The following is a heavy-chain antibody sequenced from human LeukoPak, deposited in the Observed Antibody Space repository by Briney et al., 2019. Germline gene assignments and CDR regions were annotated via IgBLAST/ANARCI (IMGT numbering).Heavy chain of an antibody. D-gene: IGHD6-19*01. J-gene: IGHJ6*03. V-gene: IGHV1-2*06. CDR2: INLNSGGT. Sequence: ASVKVSCKASGYTFTGYYMHWVRQAPGQGLEWMGRINLNSGGTNYAQKFQGRVTMTRDTSISTAYMELSRLRSDDTAVYYCARTARRAVAGTGYYYYYMDVWGKGTTVTVSS. CDR1: GYTFTGYY. CDR3: ARTARRAVAGTGYYYYYMDV.